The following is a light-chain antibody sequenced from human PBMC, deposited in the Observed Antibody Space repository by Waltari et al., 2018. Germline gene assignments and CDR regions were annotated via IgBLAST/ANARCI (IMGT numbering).Light chain of an antibody. J-gene: IGLJ2*01. CDR3: FTVDDNSLRL. CDR1: VLGKKF. CDR2: RDS. V-gene: IGLV3-27*01. Sequence: SYELTQPSPVSVSPGQPSRITCSGDVLGKKFIRWFQQKPGQAPVLLIFRDSERPSGIPERFSGSSSGTTVTLTISGAQVEDEADYYCFTVDDNSLRLFGGGTKLTVL.